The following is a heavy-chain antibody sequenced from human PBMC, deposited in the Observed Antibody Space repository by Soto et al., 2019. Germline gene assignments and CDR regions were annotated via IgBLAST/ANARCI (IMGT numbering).Heavy chain of an antibody. CDR2: ISGSGGST. D-gene: IGHD3-9*01. CDR1: GFTFSSYA. V-gene: IGHV3-23*01. Sequence: PGGSLRLSCAASGFTFSSYAMSWVRQAPGKGLEWVSAISGSGGSTYYADSVKGQVTISADKSTSTAYLQWSSLKASDTAMYYCARRYYDILTGYPNWFDPWGQGTLVTVSS. CDR3: ARRYYDILTGYPNWFDP. J-gene: IGHJ5*02.